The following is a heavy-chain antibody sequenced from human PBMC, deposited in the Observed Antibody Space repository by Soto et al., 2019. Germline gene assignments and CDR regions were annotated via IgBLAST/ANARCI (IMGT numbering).Heavy chain of an antibody. CDR2: ISAYNGNT. J-gene: IGHJ6*02. CDR1: GYTFTSYG. D-gene: IGHD3-9*01. V-gene: IGHV1-18*01. Sequence: QVQLVQSGAEVKKPGASVKVSCKASGYTFTSYGISWVRQAPGQGLEWMGWISAYNGNTNYAQKLQGRVTMTTDTSTSTAYMELRSLRSDDTAVYYCARDRRRDISTGSNYYYYYGMDVWGQGTTVTVSS. CDR3: ARDRRRDISTGSNYYYYYGMDV.